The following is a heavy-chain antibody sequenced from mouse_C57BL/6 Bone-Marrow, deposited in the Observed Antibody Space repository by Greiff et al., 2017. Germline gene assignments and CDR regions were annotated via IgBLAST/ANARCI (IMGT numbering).Heavy chain of an antibody. D-gene: IGHD3-3*01. Sequence: VQLQQSGAELVKPGASVKLSCKASGYTFTSYWMHWVKQRPGQGLEWIGMIHPISGSTNYNEKFKSKATLTVDTSSSTAYMQLSSLTSVDSAVYYCEKRAIPLNTRLDYWGQGTTLTVSA. J-gene: IGHJ2*01. CDR2: IHPISGST. CDR3: EKRAIPLNTRLDY. V-gene: IGHV1-64*01. CDR1: GYTFTSYW.